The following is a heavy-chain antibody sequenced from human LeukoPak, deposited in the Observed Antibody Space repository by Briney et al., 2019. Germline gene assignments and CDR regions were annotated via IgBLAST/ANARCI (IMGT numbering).Heavy chain of an antibody. CDR2: ISGSGGST. D-gene: IGHD3-16*02. J-gene: IGHJ4*02. V-gene: IGHV3-23*01. CDR3: AREGPSYDYVWGSYPDY. CDR1: GFTFSSYA. Sequence: GGSLRLSCAASGFTFSSYAMSWVRQAPGKGLEWVSAISGSGGSTYYADSVKGRFTISRDNSKNTLYLQMNSLRAEDTAVYYCAREGPSYDYVWGSYPDYWGQGTLVTVSS.